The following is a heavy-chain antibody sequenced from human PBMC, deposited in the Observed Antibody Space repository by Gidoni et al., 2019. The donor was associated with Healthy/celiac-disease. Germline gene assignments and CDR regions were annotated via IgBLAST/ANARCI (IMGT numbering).Heavy chain of an antibody. V-gene: IGHV3-23*01. CDR3: AKIPDPLNWKYGEYYFDY. D-gene: IGHD1-7*01. CDR2: ISGSGGST. Sequence: EVQLLESGGCLVQPGGSMGLSCAASGFTFTSYALSWVRQAPGKGLGWVSAISGSGGSTYYADSVKGRFTISRDNSKNTLYLQMNRLRAEDTAVYYCAKIPDPLNWKYGEYYFDYWGQGTLVTVSS. CDR1: GFTFTSYA. J-gene: IGHJ4*02.